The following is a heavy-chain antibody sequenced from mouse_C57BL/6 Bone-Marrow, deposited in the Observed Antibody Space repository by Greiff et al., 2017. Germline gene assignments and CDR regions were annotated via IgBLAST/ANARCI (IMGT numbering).Heavy chain of an antibody. CDR2: IYPRSGNT. J-gene: IGHJ1*03. Sequence: QVQLQQSGAELARPGASVKLSCKASGYTFTSYGISWVKQRTGQGLEWIGEIYPRSGNTYYNEKFKGKATLTADKSSSTAYMELRSLTSEDSAVYFCARPSSLDVWGTGTTVTVSS. CDR1: GYTFTSYG. D-gene: IGHD2-10*02. V-gene: IGHV1-81*01. CDR3: ARPSSLDV.